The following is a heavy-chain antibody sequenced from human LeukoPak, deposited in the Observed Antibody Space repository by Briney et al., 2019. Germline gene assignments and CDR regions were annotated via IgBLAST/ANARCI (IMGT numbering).Heavy chain of an antibody. CDR3: ARGYYDFWSGSHYFDY. CDR1: GYTFTSYG. J-gene: IGHJ4*02. CDR2: ISAYNGNT. Sequence: ASVKVSXKASGYTFTSYGISWVRQAPGQGLEWMGWISAYNGNTNYAQKLQGRVTITTDTSKSTAYMELRSLRSDDTAVYYCARGYYDFWSGSHYFDYWGQGTLVTVSS. D-gene: IGHD3-3*01. V-gene: IGHV1-18*01.